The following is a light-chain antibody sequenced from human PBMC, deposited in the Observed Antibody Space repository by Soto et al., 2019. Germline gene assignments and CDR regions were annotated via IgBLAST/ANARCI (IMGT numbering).Light chain of an antibody. CDR1: HSDIGNYNY. CDR3: NSYTAAHPRFSV. V-gene: IGLV2-14*03. CDR2: DVG. Sequence: QSVLTQPASVSLSPGQSITISCTGTHSDIGNYNYVSWYQHLPGKAPKLMSYDVGSRPSGFSSRFSGSKSGNTASLAISGLQAEAEADYSCNSYTAAHPRFSVLGPGTKVTVL. J-gene: IGLJ1*01.